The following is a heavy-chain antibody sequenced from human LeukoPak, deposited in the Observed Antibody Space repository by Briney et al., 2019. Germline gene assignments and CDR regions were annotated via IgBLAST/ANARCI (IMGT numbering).Heavy chain of an antibody. Sequence: KPGRSLRLSCAASGFTVSSNYMNWVRQAPGKGLEWVSSISSTSSYIYYADSVKGRFTISRDNAKNSLYLQMNSLRAEDTAVYYCARDQGDAYYYFDFWGQGTLVTVSS. CDR1: GFTVSSNY. CDR2: ISSTSSYI. J-gene: IGHJ4*02. CDR3: ARDQGDAYYYFDF. V-gene: IGHV3-21*01. D-gene: IGHD5-24*01.